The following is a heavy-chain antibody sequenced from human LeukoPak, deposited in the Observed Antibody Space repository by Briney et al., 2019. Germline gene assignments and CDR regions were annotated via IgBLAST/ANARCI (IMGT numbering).Heavy chain of an antibody. CDR1: GYSFTSYW. D-gene: IGHD1-20*01. Sequence: GESLKISCKGSGYSFTSYWIGWVRQMPGKGLEWMGIVYPGDSDTRYSPSFQGQVTISADKSISTAYLQWSSLKASDTAMYYCARPLNWSDVAFDIWGQGTMVTVSS. J-gene: IGHJ3*02. V-gene: IGHV5-51*01. CDR3: ARPLNWSDVAFDI. CDR2: VYPGDSDT.